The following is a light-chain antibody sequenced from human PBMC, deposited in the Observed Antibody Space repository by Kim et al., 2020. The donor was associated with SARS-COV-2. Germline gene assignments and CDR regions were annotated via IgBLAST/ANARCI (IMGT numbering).Light chain of an antibody. Sequence: DVVMTQSPLSLPVTLGQPASISCRSSQSLVHSDGNTYLNWFQQRPGQSPRRLIYKVSNRDSGVPDRFSGSGSGTDFTLKISRVEAEDVGVYYCMQGTHWPRRYTFGQGTKLEIK. J-gene: IGKJ2*01. CDR2: KVS. CDR3: MQGTHWPRRYT. V-gene: IGKV2-30*02. CDR1: QSLVHSDGNTY.